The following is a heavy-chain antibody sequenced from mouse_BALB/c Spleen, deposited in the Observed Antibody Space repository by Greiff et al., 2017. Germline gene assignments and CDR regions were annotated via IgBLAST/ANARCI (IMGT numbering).Heavy chain of an antibody. D-gene: IGHD2-1*01. V-gene: IGHV1S81*02. J-gene: IGHJ4*01. Sequence: VQLQQPGAELVKPGASVKLSCKASGYTFTSYYMYWVKQRPGQGLEWIGGINPSNGGTNFNEKFKSKATLTVDKSSSTAYMQLSSLTSEDSAVYYCTRYYGNLYYAMDYWGQGTSVTVSS. CDR3: TRYYGNLYYAMDY. CDR2: INPSNGGT. CDR1: GYTFTSYY.